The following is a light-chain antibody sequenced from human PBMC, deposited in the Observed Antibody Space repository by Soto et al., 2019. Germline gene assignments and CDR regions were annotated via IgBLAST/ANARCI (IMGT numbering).Light chain of an antibody. CDR1: QFISSY. V-gene: IGKV1-9*01. CDR2: AAS. Sequence: QLTHSPASLSASVGDRVTITCRASQFISSYLAWYQQKPGKAPKLLIYAASTLQSGVPSRFSGSASGTDFTLTISSLQPEDFAVYYCQQLNDFPLSFCGGTKVDI. CDR3: QQLNDFPLS. J-gene: IGKJ4*01.